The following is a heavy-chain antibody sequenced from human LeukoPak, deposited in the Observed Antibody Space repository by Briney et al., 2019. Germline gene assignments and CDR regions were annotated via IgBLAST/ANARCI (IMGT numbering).Heavy chain of an antibody. D-gene: IGHD5-18*01. CDR2: IKEDGSER. J-gene: IGHJ4*02. Sequence: PGGSLRLSCAASGFTLSTYWMSWVRQAPGKGLEWVANIKEDGSERNYVDSVRGRFTISRDNTKNSLYLQMNSLRAEDTAVYYCARDWLHNVDTAMDFFDYWGQGTLVTVSS. CDR3: ARDWLHNVDTAMDFFDY. CDR1: GFTLSTYW. V-gene: IGHV3-7*01.